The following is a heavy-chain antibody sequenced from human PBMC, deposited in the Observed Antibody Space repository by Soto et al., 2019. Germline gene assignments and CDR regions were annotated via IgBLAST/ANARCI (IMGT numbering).Heavy chain of an antibody. CDR1: GGSISSGGYY. J-gene: IGHJ4*02. CDR2: IYYSGST. Sequence: QVQLQESGPGLVKPSQTLSLTCTVSGGSISSGGYYWSWIRQHPGKGLEWIGYIYYSGSTYYNPSLKSRVTISVDTSKTQFSLKLSSVTAAETAVYYWARGGYRAVAGTSDYWGQGTLVTVSS. V-gene: IGHV4-31*03. D-gene: IGHD6-19*01. CDR3: ARGGYRAVAGTSDY.